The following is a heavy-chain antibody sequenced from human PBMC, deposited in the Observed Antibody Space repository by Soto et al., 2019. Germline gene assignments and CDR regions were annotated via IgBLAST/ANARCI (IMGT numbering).Heavy chain of an antibody. J-gene: IGHJ4*02. CDR1: GFTFSSYW. V-gene: IGHV3-23*01. CDR2: ISGSGDRT. CDR3: AKWLDY. Sequence: GGSLRLSCAASGFTFSSYWMSWVRQAPGKGLEWVSGISGSGDRTYYVDSVKGRFTISRDNSKNTLYLQMNSLSAEDTAVYYCAKWLDYWGQGTLVTVSS.